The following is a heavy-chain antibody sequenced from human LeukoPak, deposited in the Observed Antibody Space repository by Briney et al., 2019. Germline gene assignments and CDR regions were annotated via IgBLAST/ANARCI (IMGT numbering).Heavy chain of an antibody. D-gene: IGHD2-2*01. Sequence: SETLSLTCAVYGWSFNDYYWNWIRQSPGKGLEWIGEINARGDTNFNPSLKSRVTISVDTSKSQFSLRLTSMIAADTAVYYCARGQVPAARGYNWFDPWGQGTLVTVSS. V-gene: IGHV4-34*01. J-gene: IGHJ5*02. CDR3: ARGQVPAARGYNWFDP. CDR2: INARGDT. CDR1: GWSFNDYY.